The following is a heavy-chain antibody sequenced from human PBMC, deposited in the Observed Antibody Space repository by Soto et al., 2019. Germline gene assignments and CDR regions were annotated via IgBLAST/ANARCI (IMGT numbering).Heavy chain of an antibody. CDR1: GFTFSTYW. V-gene: IGHV3-7*01. D-gene: IGHD2-15*01. CDR3: ARGYCSGGFCFAGDFDI. J-gene: IGHJ3*02. CDR2: IRQDGREK. Sequence: EVQLVESGGGLVQPGGSLRLSCAASGFTFSTYWMTWVREAPGKGLEWVANIRQDGREKNYVDSVEGRFTISRDNADNSLYLQLNSLRADDTAVYYCARGYCSGGFCFAGDFDIWGQGTRVTVSS.